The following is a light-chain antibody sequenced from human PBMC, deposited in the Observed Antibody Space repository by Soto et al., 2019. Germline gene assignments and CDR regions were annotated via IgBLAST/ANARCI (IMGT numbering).Light chain of an antibody. CDR1: QSVSSN. J-gene: IGKJ2*01. CDR3: QQYNNWPPLYT. V-gene: IGKV3-15*01. Sequence: EIVMTQSPATLSVSPGERATLSCRASQSVSSNLAWYQQKPGQAPRLLIYGASPRATGIPARFSGSGSGTAFTLTIRSLQSADFSFYYCQQYNNWPPLYTVGQGTKMEIK. CDR2: GAS.